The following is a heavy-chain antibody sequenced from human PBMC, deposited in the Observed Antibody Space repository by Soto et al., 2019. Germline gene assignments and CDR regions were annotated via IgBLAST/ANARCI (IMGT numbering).Heavy chain of an antibody. Sequence: PGGSLRLSCAASGFTFSDHYMDWVRQAPGKGLEWVGRTRNKANSYTTEYAASVKGRFTISRDDSKNSLYLQMNSLKTEDTAVYYCDHISGGSARHPWGQGTLVTVSS. CDR1: GFTFSDHY. V-gene: IGHV3-72*01. J-gene: IGHJ5*02. D-gene: IGHD1-26*01. CDR2: TRNKANSYTT. CDR3: DHISGGSARHP.